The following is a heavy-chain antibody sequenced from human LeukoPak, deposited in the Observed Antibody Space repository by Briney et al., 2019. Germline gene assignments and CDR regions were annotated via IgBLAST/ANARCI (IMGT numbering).Heavy chain of an antibody. V-gene: IGHV4-39*01. CDR2: VNYNGDT. J-gene: IGHJ4*02. D-gene: IGHD3-10*01. Sequence: SETLSLTCTVSGDSISVSDYYWGWIRQPPGKGLEWIGSVNYNGDTYYNPSLRSRVTTSIDTSKNQFSLRLSSVTAADTSVYYCARHRAHSDYIDYWGQGTLVTVSS. CDR1: GDSISVSDYY. CDR3: ARHRAHSDYIDY.